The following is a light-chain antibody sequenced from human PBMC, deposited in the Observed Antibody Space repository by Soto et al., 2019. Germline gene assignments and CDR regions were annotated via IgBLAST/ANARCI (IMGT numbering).Light chain of an antibody. Sequence: QSALTQPASVSGSPGQSITTSCTGTSSDVGGYNYVSWYQQHPGKAPKLMIYDVSNRPSGVSNRLSGSKSGNTASLTISGLQAEDEADYYCSSYTSSSLHVFGTGTKVTVL. CDR2: DVS. CDR3: SSYTSSSLHV. V-gene: IGLV2-14*03. CDR1: SSDVGGYNY. J-gene: IGLJ1*01.